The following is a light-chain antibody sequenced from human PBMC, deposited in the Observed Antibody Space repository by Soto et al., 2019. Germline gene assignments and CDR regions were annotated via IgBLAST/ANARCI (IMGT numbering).Light chain of an antibody. CDR2: LNNDGSH. Sequence: QSVLTQSPSASASLGASVKLTCTLSSGHSSYAIAWHQQQPEKGPRYLMTLNNDGSHNKGDGIPDRFSGSSSGAERYLTISGLQSDDEADYYCQTGGSGVVFGGGTKLTVL. J-gene: IGLJ2*01. CDR3: QTGGSGVV. CDR1: SGHSSYA. V-gene: IGLV4-69*01.